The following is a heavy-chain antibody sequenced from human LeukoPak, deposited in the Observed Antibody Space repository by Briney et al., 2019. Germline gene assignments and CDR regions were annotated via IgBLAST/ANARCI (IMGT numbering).Heavy chain of an antibody. J-gene: IGHJ4*02. CDR1: GFTFSSYG. CDR3: AKDFGLPRYYDFWSGYLTAYYFGY. Sequence: GGSLRLSCAASGFTFSSYGMHWVRQAPGKGLEWVAVISYDGSNKYYADSVKGRFTISRDNSKNTLYLQMNSLRAEDAAVYYCAKDFGLPRYYDFWSGYLTAYYFGYWGQGTLVTVSS. CDR2: ISYDGSNK. D-gene: IGHD3-3*01. V-gene: IGHV3-30*18.